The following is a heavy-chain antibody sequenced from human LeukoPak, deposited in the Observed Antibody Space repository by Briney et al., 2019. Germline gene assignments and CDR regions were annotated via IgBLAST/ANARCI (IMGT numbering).Heavy chain of an antibody. CDR1: GYSISSGYY. Sequence: SETPSLTCTVSGYSISSGYYWGWIRQPPGKGLEWIGSIYHSGSTYYNPSLKSRVTISVGTSKNQFSLKLSSVTAADTAVYYCARDYDILTGDDAFDIWGQGTMVAVSS. D-gene: IGHD3-9*01. J-gene: IGHJ3*02. V-gene: IGHV4-38-2*02. CDR3: ARDYDILTGDDAFDI. CDR2: IYHSGST.